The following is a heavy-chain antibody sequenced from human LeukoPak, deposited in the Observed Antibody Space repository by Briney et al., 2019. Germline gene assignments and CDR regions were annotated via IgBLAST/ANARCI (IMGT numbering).Heavy chain of an antibody. CDR1: EFTLSSYA. V-gene: IGHV3-23*01. Sequence: GGSLRLSCAASEFTLSSYAMSWVRQAPGKGLEWVSGLSGSGGSTDYADSVKGRFTVSRDNSKNTLFLQMNSLRAEDTAIYYCAKERDYGPADYWGQGTLVTVSS. J-gene: IGHJ4*02. CDR2: LSGSGGST. CDR3: AKERDYGPADY. D-gene: IGHD4/OR15-4a*01.